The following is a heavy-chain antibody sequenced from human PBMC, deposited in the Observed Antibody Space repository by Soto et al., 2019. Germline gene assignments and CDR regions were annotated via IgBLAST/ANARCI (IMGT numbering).Heavy chain of an antibody. V-gene: IGHV3-23*01. J-gene: IGHJ4*02. Sequence: EVQLLESGGGLVQPGGSLRLSCAASGFTFSSYAMSWVRQAPGKGLEWVSAISGSGGSTYYADSVKGRFTISRDNSKNTLYLQMNSLRAEDTAVYYCSKDLMTVATITNTFFDYWGQGTLVTVSS. CDR1: GFTFSSYA. CDR3: SKDLMTVATITNTFFDY. CDR2: ISGSGGST. D-gene: IGHD3-22*01.